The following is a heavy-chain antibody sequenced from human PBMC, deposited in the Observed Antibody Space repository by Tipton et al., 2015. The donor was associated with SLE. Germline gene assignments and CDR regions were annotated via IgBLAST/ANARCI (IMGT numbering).Heavy chain of an antibody. CDR2: LSGSADSA. CDR1: GFTFSSYT. J-gene: IGHJ6*03. Sequence: SLRLSCAASGFTFSSYTMNWVRRAPGKGLEWVSGLSGSADSAYYADSVKGRFTISRDNAKNSLYLQMNSLRAEDTAVYYCARVDGSYYYYYYMDVWGKGTTVTVSS. D-gene: IGHD1-26*01. CDR3: ARVDGSYYYYYYMDV. V-gene: IGHV3-21*01.